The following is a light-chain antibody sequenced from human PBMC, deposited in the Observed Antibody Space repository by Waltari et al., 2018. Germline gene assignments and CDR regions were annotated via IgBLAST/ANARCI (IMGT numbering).Light chain of an antibody. Sequence: QSALTQPASVSGSPGQAIIISCTGTGSDVGGYDYVSWYQQYPGKAPSFIIYDVDNRPSGVSNRFSGSKSDNTASLTISGLQAEDESVYYCSSYTSSGVVFGGGTKLTVL. CDR3: SSYTSSGVV. CDR2: DVD. J-gene: IGLJ2*01. V-gene: IGLV2-14*01. CDR1: GSDVGGYDY.